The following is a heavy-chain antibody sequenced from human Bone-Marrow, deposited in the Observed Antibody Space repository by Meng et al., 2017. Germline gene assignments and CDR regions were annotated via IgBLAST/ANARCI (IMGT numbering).Heavy chain of an antibody. CDR2: IKSNTDGGTA. CDR1: GFYFNNAW. D-gene: IGHD1-26*01. J-gene: IGHJ4*02. Sequence: EVHFVESVGELVKPGGSLRLSCSASGFYFNNAWMSWVRQAPGKGLEWVGRIKSNTDGGTAEYAAPVTGRFTNSRDDSKSTLYLQMSGLRIDDTGVYYCTWDDKAVSDYWGQGTLVTVSS. V-gene: IGHV3-15*01. CDR3: TWDDKAVSDY.